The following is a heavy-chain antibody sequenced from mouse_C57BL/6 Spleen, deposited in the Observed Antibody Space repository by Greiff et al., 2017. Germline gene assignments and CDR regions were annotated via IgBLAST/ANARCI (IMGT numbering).Heavy chain of an antibody. CDR3: ARPAGYYGGYAMDY. V-gene: IGHV1-26*01. CDR1: GYTFTDYY. D-gene: IGHD1-1*01. Sequence: EVQLQQSGPELVKPGASVKISCKASGYTFTDYYMNWVKQSHGKSLEWIGDINPNNGGTSYNQKFKGKATLTVDKSSSTAYMELRSLTSEDSAVYYCARPAGYYGGYAMDYWGQGTSVTVSS. CDR2: INPNNGGT. J-gene: IGHJ4*01.